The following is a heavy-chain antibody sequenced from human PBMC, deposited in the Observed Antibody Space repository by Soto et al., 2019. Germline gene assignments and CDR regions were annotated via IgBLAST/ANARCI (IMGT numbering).Heavy chain of an antibody. CDR3: ERDSPQAYYNGMDV. J-gene: IGHJ6*02. CDR2: INPNSGGT. V-gene: IGHV1-2*02. Sequence: GASVKVSCKASGYTFTGYYMHWVRQAPGQGLEWMVWINPNSGGTNYAQKFQGRVTMTRDTSISTAYMELSKQRSDDTAVYYWERDSPQAYYNGMDVCHHGTTGIVSS. CDR1: GYTFTGYY.